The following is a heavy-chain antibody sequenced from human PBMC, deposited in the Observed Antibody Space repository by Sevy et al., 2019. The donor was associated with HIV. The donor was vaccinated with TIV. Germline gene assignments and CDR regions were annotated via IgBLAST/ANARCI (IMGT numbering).Heavy chain of an antibody. Sequence: GGSLRLSCAASGFTVSSNYMTWVRQVPGKGLEGVSVIYSDATTYHADSVKDRFTISRDNSKNTRYLQMNSLRAEDTAVYYCARGKSGYGYALNYWGQGTLVTVSS. D-gene: IGHD5-18*01. J-gene: IGHJ4*02. CDR3: ARGKSGYGYALNY. CDR2: IYSDATT. CDR1: GFTVSSNY. V-gene: IGHV3-66*01.